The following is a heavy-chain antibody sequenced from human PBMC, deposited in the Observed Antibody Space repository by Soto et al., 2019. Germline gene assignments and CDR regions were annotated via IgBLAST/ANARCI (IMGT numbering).Heavy chain of an antibody. V-gene: IGHV3-23*01. CDR1: GFTFSNYA. D-gene: IGHD6-19*01. Sequence: PGGSLRLSCAASGFTFSNYAMSWVRQAPGKGLEWVSAITGSGGTTYYADSVKGRFTISRDNSKNTLYLQMNSLRAEDTAVYYCAKNRDTGVAGTSCWFGPWGQGTRVTV. J-gene: IGHJ5*02. CDR3: AKNRDTGVAGTSCWFGP. CDR2: ITGSGGTT.